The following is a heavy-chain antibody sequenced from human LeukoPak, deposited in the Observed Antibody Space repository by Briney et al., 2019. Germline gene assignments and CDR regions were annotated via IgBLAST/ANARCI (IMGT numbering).Heavy chain of an antibody. D-gene: IGHD3-10*01. CDR2: IYYSGST. CDR1: GGSISSYH. J-gene: IGHJ6*04. CDR3: ARDLWFGEYYYYGMDV. Sequence: MPSETLSLTCTVSGGSISSYHWSWIRQPPGKGLEWIGYIYYSGSTNYNPSLKSRVTISVDTSKNQFSLKLSSVTAADTAVYYCARDLWFGEYYYYGMDVWGKGTTVTVSS. V-gene: IGHV4-59*01.